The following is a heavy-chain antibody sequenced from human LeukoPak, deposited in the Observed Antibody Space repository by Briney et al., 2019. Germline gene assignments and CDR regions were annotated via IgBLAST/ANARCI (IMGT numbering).Heavy chain of an antibody. CDR2: IYYSGST. D-gene: IGHD2-8*01. V-gene: IGHV4-39*07. CDR1: GGSIGSSSYY. J-gene: IGHJ4*02. CDR3: ARGYCTNAVCSLGPTQA. Sequence: SETLSLTCTVSGGSIGSSSYYWGWIRQPPGKGLEWIGSIYYSGSTYYNPSLKSRVTISVDTSKNQFSLKLSSVTAADTAVYYCARGYCTNAVCSLGPTQAWGQGTLVTVSS.